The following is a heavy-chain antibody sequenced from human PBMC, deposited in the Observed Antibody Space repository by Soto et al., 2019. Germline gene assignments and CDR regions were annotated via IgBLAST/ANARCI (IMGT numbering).Heavy chain of an antibody. V-gene: IGHV4-30-4*01. CDR1: GDYIHVGGYY. D-gene: IGHD2-2*01. Sequence: SETLSLTCSVSGDYIHVGGYYWTWIRQRPGKGLEWMGYIYSTGNTYYNPSLESRLTMSVDRSKNQFSLRLTSVTAADTAVYLWGRDLTSNGNCIDAWGQGTLVTVSS. CDR2: IYSTGNT. CDR3: GRDLTSNGNCIDA. J-gene: IGHJ5*02.